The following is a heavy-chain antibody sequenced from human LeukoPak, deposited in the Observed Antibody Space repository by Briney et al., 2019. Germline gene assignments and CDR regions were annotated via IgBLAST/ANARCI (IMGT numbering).Heavy chain of an antibody. CDR3: ARDLEYSSSSPPAY. V-gene: IGHV4-4*07. J-gene: IGHJ4*02. D-gene: IGHD6-6*01. CDR1: GGSISSYY. Sequence: SETLSLTCTVSGGSISSYYWSWIRQPAGKGLEWIGRIFTSGSTNYNPPLKSRVTMSVDTSKNQFSLKLGSVTAADTAVYYCARDLEYSSSSPPAYWGQGTPVTVSS. CDR2: IFTSGST.